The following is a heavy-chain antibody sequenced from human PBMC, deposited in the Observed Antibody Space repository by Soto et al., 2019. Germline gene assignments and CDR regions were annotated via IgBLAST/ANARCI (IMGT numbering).Heavy chain of an antibody. D-gene: IGHD2-8*02. CDR2: ISWNSNII. V-gene: IGHV3-9*01. J-gene: IGHJ4*02. Sequence: EVQLVESGGGLVQPGRSLRLSCAASGFTFDDYAMHWVRRVPGKGLEWVSSISWNSNIIGYADSVKGRFTISGDNAKNSWYCKLTVCRLRARPWYYGEKGGPTVFFGGVGCFFDYWGQGPLATAS. CDR3: EKGGPTVFFGGVGCFFDY. CDR1: GFTFDDYA.